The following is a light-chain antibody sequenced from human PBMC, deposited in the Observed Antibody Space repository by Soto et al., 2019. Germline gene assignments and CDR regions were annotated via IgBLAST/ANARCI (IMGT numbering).Light chain of an antibody. Sequence: EIVLTQSPATLSLSPGERATLSCRASQGVSSDLSWYQQKTGQAPRLLIYDASNSAPGIPAMFSGSGSRTAFTPTISSLEPEDFAVYYCQHRTNWPLTFGGGTNVKI. CDR3: QHRTNWPLT. J-gene: IGKJ4*01. V-gene: IGKV3-11*01. CDR1: QGVSSD. CDR2: DAS.